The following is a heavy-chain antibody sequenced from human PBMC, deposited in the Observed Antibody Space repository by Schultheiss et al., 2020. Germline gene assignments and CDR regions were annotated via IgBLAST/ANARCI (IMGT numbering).Heavy chain of an antibody. CDR2: ISYDGSNK. J-gene: IGHJ6*03. CDR3: ARGIGYMDV. D-gene: IGHD2-15*01. CDR1: GFTFSSYA. V-gene: IGHV3-30*04. Sequence: GESLKISCAASGFTFSSYAMHWVRQAPGKGLEWVAVISYDGSNKYYADSVKGRFTISRDNSKNSLYLQMNSLRAEDTALYHCARGIGYMDVWGKGTTVTVAS.